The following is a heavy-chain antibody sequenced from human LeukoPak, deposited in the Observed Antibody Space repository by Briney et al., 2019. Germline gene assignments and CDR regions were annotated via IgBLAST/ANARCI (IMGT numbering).Heavy chain of an antibody. Sequence: GGSLRLSCAASGFTFSSSWMHWVRQAPGKGLVWVSRISSDGSSTNYADSVKGRFTISRDNAKNTLYLQMDSLRAGDTSVYYCARGYNFGLDYWGQGALVTVSS. V-gene: IGHV3-74*01. CDR2: ISSDGSST. D-gene: IGHD1-1*01. CDR3: ARGYNFGLDY. CDR1: GFTFSSSW. J-gene: IGHJ4*02.